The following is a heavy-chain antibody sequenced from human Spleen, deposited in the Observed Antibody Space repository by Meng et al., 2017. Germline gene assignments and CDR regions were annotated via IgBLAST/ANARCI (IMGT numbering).Heavy chain of an antibody. D-gene: IGHD4-17*01. Sequence: SETLSLTCTVSGGSISSGDYYWSWIRQPPGKGLEWIGEINHSGSTNYNPSRKSRVTISVDTSKNQLSLKLSSVTAADTAVYYCARGRTTVSTFRIYYYGMDVWGQGTTVTVSS. J-gene: IGHJ6*02. CDR2: INHSGST. V-gene: IGHV4-39*07. CDR1: GGSISSGDYY. CDR3: ARGRTTVSTFRIYYYGMDV.